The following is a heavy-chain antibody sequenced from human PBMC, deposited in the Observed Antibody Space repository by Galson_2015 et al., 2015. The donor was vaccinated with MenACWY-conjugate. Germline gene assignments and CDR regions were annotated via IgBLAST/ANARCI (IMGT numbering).Heavy chain of an antibody. Sequence: SLRLSCAASGFTFTYYAMAWVRQAPGKGLEWVSIVSGSGDRTYYADSVKGRFTISRDTSKNTLNLQMNRLRADDTAVYFCAKGWGDGWYLHHWGRGTLVTVSS. D-gene: IGHD5-24*01. J-gene: IGHJ1*01. CDR3: AKGWGDGWYLHH. CDR1: GFTFTYYA. V-gene: IGHV3-23*01. CDR2: VSGSGDRT.